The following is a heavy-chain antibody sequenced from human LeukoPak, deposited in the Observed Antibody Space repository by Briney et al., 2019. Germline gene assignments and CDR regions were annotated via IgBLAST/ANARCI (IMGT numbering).Heavy chain of an antibody. CDR3: ARAGILTGFDY. D-gene: IGHD3-9*01. V-gene: IGHV3-33*05. CDR1: GYTFTSYG. Sequence: SCKASGYTFTSYGISWVRQAPGQGLEWMALIAHDGSNKYYADSVKGRFTISRENSKNTVYLQMNSLRAEDTAVYYCARAGILTGFDYWGQGTLVTVSS. CDR2: IAHDGSNK. J-gene: IGHJ4*02.